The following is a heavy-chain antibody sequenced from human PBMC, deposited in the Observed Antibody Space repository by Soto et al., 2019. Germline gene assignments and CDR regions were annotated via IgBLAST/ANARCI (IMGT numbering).Heavy chain of an antibody. CDR2: IDYSGST. CDR1: GGCVSSGTDA. CDR3: ARTDSSSRPLFDD. Sequence: EPLSLRCTVAGGCVSSGTDAWSWIRQSPGKGLEWIGYIDYSGSTNYNPSLKSRVTISVDTSNNQFSLKLRSVTAADTAVYYWARTDSSSRPLFDDWGQGTLVTVSS. J-gene: IGHJ4*02. V-gene: IGHV4-61*01. D-gene: IGHD6-6*01.